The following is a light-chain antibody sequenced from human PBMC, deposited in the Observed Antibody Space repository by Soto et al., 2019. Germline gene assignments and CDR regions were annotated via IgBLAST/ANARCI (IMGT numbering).Light chain of an antibody. CDR1: TGEVTSGYY. V-gene: IGLV7-43*01. CDR3: LLYLSGHARL. J-gene: IGLJ2*01. Sequence: QTVVTQEPSLSVSPGGTVTLTCASSTGEVTSGYYPSWIQQKPGQVPRSLIYNTNNKHSWTPVRFSGSLLGGRAALTLSDVQPEDEADYYCLLYLSGHARLLGGGTKLTVL. CDR2: NTN.